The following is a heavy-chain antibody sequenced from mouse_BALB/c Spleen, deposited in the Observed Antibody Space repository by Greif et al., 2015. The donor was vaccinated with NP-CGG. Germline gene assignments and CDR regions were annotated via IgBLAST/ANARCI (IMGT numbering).Heavy chain of an antibody. CDR3: ARFSMITTDYYAMDY. J-gene: IGHJ4*01. CDR1: GYTFTSYW. D-gene: IGHD2-4*01. V-gene: IGHV1S41*01. Sequence: DLVKPGASVKLSCKASGYTFTSYWINWIKQRPGQGLEWIGRIAPGSGSTYYNEMFKGKATLTVDTSSSTAYIQLSSLSSEDSAVYFCARFSMITTDYYAMDYWGQGTSVTVSS. CDR2: IAPGSGST.